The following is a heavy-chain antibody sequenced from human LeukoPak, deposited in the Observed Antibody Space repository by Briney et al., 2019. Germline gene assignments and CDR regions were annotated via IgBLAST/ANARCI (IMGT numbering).Heavy chain of an antibody. CDR3: ARVPDFDYYYYGMDD. V-gene: IGHV1-69*06. CDR2: IIPIFGTA. Sequence: KVSCKASGGTFSSYAISWVRQAPGQGLEWMGGIIPIFGTANYAQKFQGRVTITADKSTSTAYMELSSLRSEDTAVYYCARVPDFDYYYYGMDDWGKGTTVTVSS. CDR1: GGTFSSYA. J-gene: IGHJ6*04. D-gene: IGHD2-21*02.